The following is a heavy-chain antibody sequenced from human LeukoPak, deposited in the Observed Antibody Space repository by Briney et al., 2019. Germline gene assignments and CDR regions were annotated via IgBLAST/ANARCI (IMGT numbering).Heavy chain of an antibody. Sequence: GGSLRLSCAASGFTFSSYAMHWVRQAPGKGLEWVAVISYGGSNKYYADYVKGRFTISRDNSKNTLYLQMNSLRAEDTAVYYCARDHLVREVIVGAKWFDTWGQGNLVTVSS. V-gene: IGHV3-30*04. D-gene: IGHD3-10*01. CDR3: ARDHLVREVIVGAKWFDT. J-gene: IGHJ5*02. CDR1: GFTFSSYA. CDR2: ISYGGSNK.